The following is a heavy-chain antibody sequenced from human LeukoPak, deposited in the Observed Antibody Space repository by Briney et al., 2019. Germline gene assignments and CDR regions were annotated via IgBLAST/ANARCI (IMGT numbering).Heavy chain of an antibody. CDR2: INSDGSST. CDR1: GFTFSSYW. V-gene: IGHV3-74*01. CDR3: ARGSVPVLRYFDYYYYYGMDV. J-gene: IGHJ6*02. Sequence: GGSLRLSCAASGFTFSSYWMHWVRQAPGKGLVWVSRINSDGSSTSYADSVKGRFTISRDNAKNTLYLQMSSLRAEDTAVYYCARGSVPVLRYFDYYYYYGMDVWGQGTTVTVSS. D-gene: IGHD3-9*01.